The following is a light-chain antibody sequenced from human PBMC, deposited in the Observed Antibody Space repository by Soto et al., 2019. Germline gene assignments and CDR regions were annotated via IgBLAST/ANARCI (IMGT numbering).Light chain of an antibody. Sequence: DIQMTQSPSSLSASVGDRVTITCQASQDITKYLSWFQQKPGKVPKLLIYDASELETGVPSRFSGSGSGTDFTFTISSLQPEDIATYYCQHYDTLPYTFGQGTKLEMK. CDR2: DAS. CDR1: QDITKY. V-gene: IGKV1-33*01. CDR3: QHYDTLPYT. J-gene: IGKJ2*01.